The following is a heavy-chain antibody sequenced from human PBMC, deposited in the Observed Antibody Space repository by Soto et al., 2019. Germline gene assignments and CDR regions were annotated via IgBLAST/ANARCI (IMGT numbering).Heavy chain of an antibody. CDR1: GNSISSGSY. J-gene: IGHJ4*02. V-gene: IGHV4-38-2*01. Sequence: SETLSLTCDVSGNSISSGSYWGWIRQPPGKGLEWIGTTDHIGNAYYNPSLKSRVTISIDPSKSQFSLKVLSVTAADTAVYYCASAHLSFYSSPWTKGLYFDFWGQGTLVTVSS. CDR3: ASAHLSFYSSPWTKGLYFDF. D-gene: IGHD6-19*01. CDR2: TDHIGNA.